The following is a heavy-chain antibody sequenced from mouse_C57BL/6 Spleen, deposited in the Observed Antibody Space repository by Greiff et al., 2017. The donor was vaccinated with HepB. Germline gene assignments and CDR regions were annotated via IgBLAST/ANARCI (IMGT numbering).Heavy chain of an antibody. V-gene: IGHV1-42*01. Sequence: DVQLQESGPELVKPGASVKISCKASGYSFTGYYMNWVKQSPEKSLESNEGITPSTGGTTYNQKFKAKATLTVDKSSSTAYMQLKSLTSEDSAVYYCARLRYFDYWGQGTTLTVSS. J-gene: IGHJ2*01. CDR1: GYSFTGYY. CDR3: ARLRYFDY. CDR2: ITPSTGGT.